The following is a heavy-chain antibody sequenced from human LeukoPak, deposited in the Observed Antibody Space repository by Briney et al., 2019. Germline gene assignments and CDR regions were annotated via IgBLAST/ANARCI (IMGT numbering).Heavy chain of an antibody. J-gene: IGHJ4*02. CDR3: ATNDCSSTSCPDDY. D-gene: IGHD2-2*01. CDR2: INHSGST. CDR1: GGSFSGYY. V-gene: IGHV4-34*01. Sequence: SETLSLTCAVYGGSFSGYYWSWIREPPGKGLEWIGEINHSGSTNYNPSLKSRVTISVDTSKIQFSLKLSSVTAADTAVYYCATNDCSSTSCPDDYWGQGTLVTVSS.